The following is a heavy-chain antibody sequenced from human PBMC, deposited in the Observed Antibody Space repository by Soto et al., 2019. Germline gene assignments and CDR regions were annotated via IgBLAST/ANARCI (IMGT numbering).Heavy chain of an antibody. CDR3: ASVFGFGGMDV. V-gene: IGHV4-31*03. Sequence: QVQLQESGPGLVKPSQTLSLTCTVSGGSISSGGYYWSWIRQHPGKGLEWIGYIYYSGSTYYNPSHKRRVTISVDTSKNQCSLQLSSVTAADTAVYYCASVFGFGGMDVWGQGTTVTVSS. D-gene: IGHD3-10*01. J-gene: IGHJ6*02. CDR2: IYYSGST. CDR1: GGSISSGGYY.